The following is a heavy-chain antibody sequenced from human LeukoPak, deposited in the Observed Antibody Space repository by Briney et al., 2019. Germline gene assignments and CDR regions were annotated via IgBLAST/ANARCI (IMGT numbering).Heavy chain of an antibody. CDR1: GGSLSGYY. CDR2: INHSGST. CDR3: ARGKTAYYYGMDV. J-gene: IGHJ6*02. D-gene: IGHD5-18*01. Sequence: SETLSLTCAVYGGSLSGYYWSWIRQPPGKGLEWIGEINHSGSTNYNPSLKSRVTISVDTSKNQFSLKLSSVTAADTAGYYCARGKTAYYYGMDVWGQGTTVTVSS. V-gene: IGHV4-34*01.